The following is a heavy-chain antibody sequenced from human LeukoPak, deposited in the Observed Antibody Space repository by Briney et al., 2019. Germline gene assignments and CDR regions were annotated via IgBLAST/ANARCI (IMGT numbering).Heavy chain of an antibody. Sequence: GGSLRLSCAASGFTLSSYEMHWVRQAPGKGLVWVSRINSDGSRTGYADSVKGRFTISRDNAKNTLYLQMNSLRDEDTAVYYCATKQWLAPPPDSWGQGTPVTVSS. CDR2: INSDGSRT. CDR1: GFTLSSYE. J-gene: IGHJ4*02. V-gene: IGHV3-74*01. CDR3: ATKQWLAPPPDS. D-gene: IGHD6-19*01.